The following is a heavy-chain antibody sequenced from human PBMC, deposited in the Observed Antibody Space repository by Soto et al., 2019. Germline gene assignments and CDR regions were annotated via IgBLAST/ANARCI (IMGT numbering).Heavy chain of an antibody. V-gene: IGHV1-2*02. J-gene: IGHJ4*02. CDR3: ARDVSSSGKYDFWSGPRRFDY. CDR2: INPNSGGT. CDR1: GYTFTGYY. D-gene: IGHD3-3*01. Sequence: ASVKVSCKASGYTFTGYYMHWVRQAPGQGLEWMGWINPNSGGTNYAQKFQGRVTMTRDTSISTAYMELSRLRSDDTAVYYCARDVSSSGKYDFWSGPRRFDYWGQGTLVTVSS.